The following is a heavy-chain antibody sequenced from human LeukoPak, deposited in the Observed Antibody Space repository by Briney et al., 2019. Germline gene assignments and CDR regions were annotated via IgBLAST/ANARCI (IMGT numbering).Heavy chain of an antibody. CDR2: FDPEDGET. CDR3: ARAWEMPVLRFLEWLPSGYWFDP. V-gene: IGHV1-24*01. D-gene: IGHD3-3*01. CDR1: GYTLTELS. Sequence: GASVKVSCKVSGYTLTELSMHWVRQAPGKGLEWMGGFDPEDGETIYAQKFQGRVTMTEDTSTDTAYMELSSLRSEDTAVYYCARAWEMPVLRFLEWLPSGYWFDPWGQGTLVTVSS. J-gene: IGHJ5*02.